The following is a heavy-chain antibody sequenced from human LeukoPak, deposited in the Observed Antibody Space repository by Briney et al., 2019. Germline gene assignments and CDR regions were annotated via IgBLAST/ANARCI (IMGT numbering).Heavy chain of an antibody. D-gene: IGHD2-2*01. J-gene: IGHJ6*03. V-gene: IGHV4-30-2*01. CDR1: GGSISSGGYS. CDR2: IYHSGST. CDR3: ASSGVPAAIGDYYYYMDV. Sequence: PSQTLSLTCAVSGGSISSGGYSWSWIRQPPGKGLEWIGYIYHSGSTYYNPSLKSRVTISVDRSKNQFSLKLSSVTAADTAVYYCASSGVPAAIGDYYYYMDVWGKGTTVTVSS.